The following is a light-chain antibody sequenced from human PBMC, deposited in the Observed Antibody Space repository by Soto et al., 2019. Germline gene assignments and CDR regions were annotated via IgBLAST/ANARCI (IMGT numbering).Light chain of an antibody. V-gene: IGLV2-8*01. J-gene: IGLJ1*01. Sequence: QSALTQPLSASGSPGQSVTISCTGTSSDVGGYNYVSWYQQHPGKAPKLMIYEVSKRPSGVPDRFSGSKSGNTASLTVSGLQAEDEADYYCSSYAGSNKVFGTGTKLTVL. CDR1: SSDVGGYNY. CDR3: SSYAGSNKV. CDR2: EVS.